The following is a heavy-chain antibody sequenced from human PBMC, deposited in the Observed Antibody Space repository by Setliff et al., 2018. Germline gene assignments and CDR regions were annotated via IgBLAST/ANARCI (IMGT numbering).Heavy chain of an antibody. CDR3: AREDRPYVLVGYHYYGMDV. Sequence: ASVKVSCKASGYTFTVYYMHWVRQAPGQGLEWMGRINPNSGGTNYAQKFQGRVTMTRDTSISTAYMELSRLRSDDTAAYYCAREDRPYVLVGYHYYGMDVWGQGTTVTVSS. V-gene: IGHV1-2*06. D-gene: IGHD6-6*01. J-gene: IGHJ6*02. CDR1: GYTFTVYY. CDR2: INPNSGGT.